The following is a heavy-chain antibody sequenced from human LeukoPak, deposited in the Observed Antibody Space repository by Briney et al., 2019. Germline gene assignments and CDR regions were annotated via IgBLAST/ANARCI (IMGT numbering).Heavy chain of an antibody. Sequence: PGRSLRLSCAASGFTFSGHGMHWVRQAPGKGLEWVAVISHDGSNKYYAESVKGRFTISRDNSKYTLYLQMNSLGVEDTALYYCARGLFNGYENDLNPLDSWGQGTLVTVSS. CDR1: GFTFSGHG. J-gene: IGHJ4*02. D-gene: IGHD5-12*01. CDR2: ISHDGSNK. CDR3: ARGLFNGYENDLNPLDS. V-gene: IGHV3-33*05.